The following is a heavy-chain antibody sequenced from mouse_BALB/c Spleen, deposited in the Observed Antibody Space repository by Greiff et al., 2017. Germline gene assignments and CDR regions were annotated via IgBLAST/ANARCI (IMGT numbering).Heavy chain of an antibody. J-gene: IGHJ3*01. Sequence: QVQLQQSGPGLVQPSQSLSITCTASGFSLTSYGVHWVRQSPGKGLEWLGVIWSGGSTDYNAALISRLSISKDNSKSQVFFKMNSLQANDTAIYYCARRGGNPFAYWGQGTLVTVSA. V-gene: IGHV2-2*02. CDR3: ARRGGNPFAY. D-gene: IGHD1-1*02. CDR2: IWSGGST. CDR1: GFSLTSYG.